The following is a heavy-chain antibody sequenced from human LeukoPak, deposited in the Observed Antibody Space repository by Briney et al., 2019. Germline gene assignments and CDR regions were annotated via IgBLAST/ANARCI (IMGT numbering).Heavy chain of an antibody. CDR1: GFTFSSYG. V-gene: IGHV3-30*03. Sequence: PGGSLRLSCAAPGFTFSSYGMHWVRQAPGKGLEWVAVISYDGSNKYYADSVKGRFTISRDNSKNTLYLQMNSLRAEDTAVYYCVSAFDYWGQGTLVTVSS. CDR3: VSAFDY. CDR2: ISYDGSNK. J-gene: IGHJ4*02.